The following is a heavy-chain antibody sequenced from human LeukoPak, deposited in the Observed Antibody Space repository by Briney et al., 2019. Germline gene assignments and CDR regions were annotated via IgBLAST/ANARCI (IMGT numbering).Heavy chain of an antibody. CDR2: IYYSGST. D-gene: IGHD3-10*01. CDR1: GGSISSSNYY. CDR3: ATCYYGSEMDV. Sequence: SETLSLTCSVSGGSISSSNYYWGWIRQPPGKGLEWIGSIYYSGSTYYNPSLKSRVTISVDTSKNQFSLKLNSVTAADTAVYYCATCYYGSEMDVWGKGTTVTISS. J-gene: IGHJ6*04. V-gene: IGHV4-39*01.